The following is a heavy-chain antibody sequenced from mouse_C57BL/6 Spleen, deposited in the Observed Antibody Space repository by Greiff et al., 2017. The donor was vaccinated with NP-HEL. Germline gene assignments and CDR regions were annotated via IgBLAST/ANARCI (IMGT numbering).Heavy chain of an antibody. Sequence: EVQLQQSGPELVKPGASVKIPCKASGYTFTDYNMDWVKQSHGKSLEWIGDINPNNGGTIYNQKFKGKATLTVDKSSSTAYMELRSLTSEDTAVYYCAREGDGNYGFAYWGQGTLVTVSA. CDR1: GYTFTDYN. J-gene: IGHJ3*01. V-gene: IGHV1-18*01. D-gene: IGHD2-1*01. CDR3: AREGDGNYGFAY. CDR2: INPNNGGT.